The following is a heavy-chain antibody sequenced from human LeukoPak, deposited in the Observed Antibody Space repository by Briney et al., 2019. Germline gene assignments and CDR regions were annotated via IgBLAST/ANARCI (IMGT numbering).Heavy chain of an antibody. CDR3: AKVVGYPGGY. Sequence: GGSLRLSCAASGFTFSSYGMHWVRQAPGKGLEWVAVISYDGSNKYYADSVKGRFTISRDNSKNTLYLQMNSLRAEDTAVYYCAKVVGYPGGYWGQGTLVTVSS. V-gene: IGHV3-30*18. CDR2: ISYDGSNK. D-gene: IGHD6-13*01. CDR1: GFTFSSYG. J-gene: IGHJ4*02.